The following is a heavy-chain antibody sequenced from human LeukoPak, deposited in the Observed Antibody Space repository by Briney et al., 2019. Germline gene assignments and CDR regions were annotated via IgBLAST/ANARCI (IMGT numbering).Heavy chain of an antibody. Sequence: ASVKVSCKASGYTFTSYDINWVRQATGQGHEWMGWMNPNSGNTGYAQKFQGRVTMTRNTSISTAYMELSSLRSEDTAVYYCARAKIAAAGMKVWVRGEYFQHWGQGTLLTVSS. V-gene: IGHV1-8*01. CDR2: MNPNSGNT. CDR3: ARAKIAAAGMKVWVRGEYFQH. CDR1: GYTFTSYD. D-gene: IGHD6-13*01. J-gene: IGHJ1*01.